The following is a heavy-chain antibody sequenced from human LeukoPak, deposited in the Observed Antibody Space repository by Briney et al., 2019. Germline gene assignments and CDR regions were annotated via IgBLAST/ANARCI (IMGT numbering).Heavy chain of an antibody. CDR2: ISGSGGST. V-gene: IGHV3-23*01. J-gene: IGHJ4*02. CDR1: GFTFSSYA. Sequence: GGSLRLSCAASGFTFSSYAMSWVRQAPGKGLEWVSAISGSGGSTYCADSVKGRFTISRDNSKNTLYLQMNSLRAEDTAVYYCAKDLHGQTFQFDYWGQGTLVTVSS. CDR3: AKDLHGQTFQFDY. D-gene: IGHD2/OR15-2a*01.